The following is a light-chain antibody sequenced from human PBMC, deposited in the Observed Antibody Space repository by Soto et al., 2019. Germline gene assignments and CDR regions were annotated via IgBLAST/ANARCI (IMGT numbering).Light chain of an antibody. J-gene: IGKJ1*01. V-gene: IGKV1-5*03. CDR1: QTISSW. CDR2: KAS. CDR3: QQHGSYSDA. Sequence: DIQMTQSPSTLSGSVRDRVTITFRASQTISSWLPWYQQQPGKAPKLLIYKASTIKTGVPSRFSGSGSGTEFTLTISSLQPDDFAAYYCQQHGSYSDAFGQGTKVDI.